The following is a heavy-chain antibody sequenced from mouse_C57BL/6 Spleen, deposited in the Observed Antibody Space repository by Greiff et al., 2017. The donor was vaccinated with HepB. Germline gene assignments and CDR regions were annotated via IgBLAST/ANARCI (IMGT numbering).Heavy chain of an antibody. CDR3: ERCDYYGSSQYYYAMDY. Sequence: EVQLQQSGPELVKPGASVKISCKASGYSFTDYNMNWVKQSNGKSLEWIGVINPNYGTTSYNQKFKGKATLTVDQSSSTAYMQLNSLTSEDSAVYYCERCDYYGSSQYYYAMDYWGQGTSVTVSS. CDR2: INPNYGTT. V-gene: IGHV1-39*01. CDR1: GYSFTDYN. D-gene: IGHD1-1*01. J-gene: IGHJ4*01.